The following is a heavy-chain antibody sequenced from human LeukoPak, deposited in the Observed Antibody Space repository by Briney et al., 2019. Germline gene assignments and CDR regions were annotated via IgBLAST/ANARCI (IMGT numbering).Heavy chain of an antibody. CDR3: ARGGVRSYGYTPGHYYYYGMDV. CDR2: INHSGST. CDR1: GGSFSGYY. D-gene: IGHD5-18*01. J-gene: IGHJ6*02. Sequence: SQTLSLTCAVYGGSFSGYYWSWIRQPPGKGLEWIGEINHSGSTNYNPSLKSRVTISVDTSKNQFSLKLSSVTAADTAVYYCARGGVRSYGYTPGHYYYYGMDVWGQGTTVTVSS. V-gene: IGHV4-34*01.